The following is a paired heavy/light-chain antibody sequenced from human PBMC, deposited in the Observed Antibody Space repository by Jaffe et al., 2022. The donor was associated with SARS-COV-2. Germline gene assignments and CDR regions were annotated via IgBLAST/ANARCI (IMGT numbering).Light chain of an antibody. Sequence: SYELTQPPSVSVSPGQTARITCSGDALPKKYAYWYQQKSGQAPVLVIYEDSKRPSGIPERFSGSSSGTMATLTISGAQVEDEADYYCYSTDSSGNRVFGGGTKLTVL. V-gene: IGLV3-10*01. CDR2: EDS. J-gene: IGLJ3*02. CDR1: ALPKKY. CDR3: YSTDSSGNRV.
Heavy chain of an antibody. D-gene: IGHD2-21*01. Sequence: QVQLQESGPGLVKPSQTLSLTCTVSGGSISSGDYYWSWIRQPPGKGLEWIGYIYYSGSTYYNPSLKSRVTISVDTSKNQFSLKLSSVTAADTAVYYCARADASDPGDAFDIWGQGTMVTVSS. V-gene: IGHV4-30-4*01. CDR3: ARADASDPGDAFDI. CDR2: IYYSGST. CDR1: GGSISSGDYY. J-gene: IGHJ3*02.